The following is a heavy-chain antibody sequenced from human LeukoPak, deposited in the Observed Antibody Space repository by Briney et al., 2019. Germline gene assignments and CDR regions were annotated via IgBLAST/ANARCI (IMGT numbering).Heavy chain of an antibody. D-gene: IGHD5-24*01. Sequence: GGSLRLSCAASGFTFSSYWMSWVRQAPGKGLEWVANIKQDGSEKYYVDSVKGRFTISRDNAKNSLYLQMNSLRDGDTAVYYCARASFQRWLQLGGDWGQGALVTVSS. CDR3: ARASFQRWLQLGGD. CDR2: IKQDGSEK. CDR1: GFTFSSYW. V-gene: IGHV3-7*01. J-gene: IGHJ4*02.